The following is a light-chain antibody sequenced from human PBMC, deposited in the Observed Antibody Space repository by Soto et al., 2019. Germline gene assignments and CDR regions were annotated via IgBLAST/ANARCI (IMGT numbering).Light chain of an antibody. V-gene: IGLV2-8*01. CDR2: EVS. J-gene: IGLJ3*02. Sequence: QSALTQPPSASGSPGQSVTISCTGTSSDVGGYNYVSWYQQHPGKAPKLMIYEVSKRPSGVPDRFSGSKSGNTASLTVSGLQAEDEADYYCSSYAGSLSWVFGGGTKVTVL. CDR1: SSDVGGYNY. CDR3: SSYAGSLSWV.